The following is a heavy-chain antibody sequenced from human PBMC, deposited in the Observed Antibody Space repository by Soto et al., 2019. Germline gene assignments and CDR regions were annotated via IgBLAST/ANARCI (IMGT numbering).Heavy chain of an antibody. D-gene: IGHD1-1*01. V-gene: IGHV3-30-3*01. Sequence: QVQLVESGGGVVQPGRSLRLSCAASGFTFSSYAMHWVRQAPGKGLEWVAVISYDGSNKYYADSVKGRFTISRDNSKNTLYLEMNSQRAEDTAVYYCARAGAAHNHDTFDIWGQGTMITVSS. CDR1: GFTFSSYA. CDR2: ISYDGSNK. CDR3: ARAGAAHNHDTFDI. J-gene: IGHJ3*02.